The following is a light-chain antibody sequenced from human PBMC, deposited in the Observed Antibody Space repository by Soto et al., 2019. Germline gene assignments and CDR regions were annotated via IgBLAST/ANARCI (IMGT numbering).Light chain of an antibody. CDR2: VDN. V-gene: IGLV1-44*01. CDR1: SSNIGINT. Sequence: QSVLTQPPSASGTPGQRVTISCSGSSSNIGINTVNWYQQSPGTAPKLLIHVDNERPSGVPDRFSGSKSGTSASLAISGLQSEDEADYYCSSYTNINTRACVFGTGTKVTVL. J-gene: IGLJ1*01. CDR3: SSYTNINTRACV.